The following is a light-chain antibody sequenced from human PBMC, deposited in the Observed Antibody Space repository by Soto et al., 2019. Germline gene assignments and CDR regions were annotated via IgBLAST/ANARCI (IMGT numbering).Light chain of an antibody. CDR2: DAS. CDR1: QRISTN. J-gene: IGKJ3*01. Sequence: IVMTQSPDTLSVSPGEGATLSCRASQRISTNLAWYQQRPGQAPRLLIYDASTRATGIPARFSGSGSGTEFTLTIRSLQSEDSAVYYCQQSHTKPSCGPGTKVDIK. CDR3: QQSHTKPS. V-gene: IGKV3D-15*01.